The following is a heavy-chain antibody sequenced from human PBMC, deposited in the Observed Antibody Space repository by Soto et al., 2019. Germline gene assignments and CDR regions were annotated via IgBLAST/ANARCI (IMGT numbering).Heavy chain of an antibody. D-gene: IGHD6-25*01. CDR1: GDSVSSGAYY. J-gene: IGHJ5*01. Sequence: SETLSLTCSVSGDSVSSGAYYWSWIGQPPGKGLEWIGYVYYSGRTSYNPSLETGVTISVDTSKNQFSLKLTSVTPADTAIYYCTRVKRTTSRLDSWGQETLVTVSS. CDR2: VYYSGRT. V-gene: IGHV4-61*08. CDR3: TRVKRTTSRLDS.